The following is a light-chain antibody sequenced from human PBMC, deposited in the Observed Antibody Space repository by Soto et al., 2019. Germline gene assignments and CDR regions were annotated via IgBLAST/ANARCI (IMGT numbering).Light chain of an antibody. CDR1: SRDVGGYNY. J-gene: IGLJ2*01. Sequence: QSALTQPAAVSGSPGQSITISCTGTSRDVGGYNYVSWYQRHPGKAPKLMIYDVSNRPSGVSNRFSGSKSGNTASLTISGLQAEDEADYYCGSYTSSSTLVVFGGGTKLTVL. V-gene: IGLV2-14*01. CDR3: GSYTSSSTLVV. CDR2: DVS.